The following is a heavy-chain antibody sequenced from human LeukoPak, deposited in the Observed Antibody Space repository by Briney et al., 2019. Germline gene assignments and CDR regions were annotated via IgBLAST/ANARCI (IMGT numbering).Heavy chain of an antibody. CDR1: GYTFTSYA. V-gene: IGHV7-4-1*02. CDR3: AEILVGAVDAFDI. J-gene: IGHJ3*02. D-gene: IGHD1-26*01. CDR2: INTNAGNP. Sequence: GASVKVSCKASGYTFTSYAMNWVRQAPGQGLEWMGWINTNAGNPTYAQGFTGRFVFSLDTSVSTAYLQISSLKAEDTAVYYCAEILVGAVDAFDIWGQGTMVTVSS.